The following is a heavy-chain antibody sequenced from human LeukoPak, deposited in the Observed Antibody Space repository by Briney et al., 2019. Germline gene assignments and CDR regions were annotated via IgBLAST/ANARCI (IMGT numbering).Heavy chain of an antibody. CDR2: TYYRSKWYN. Sequence: SQTLSLTCAISGDSVSSNSAAWNWIRQSPSRGLEWLGRTYYRSKWYNDYAVSVKSRITINPDTSKNQFSLQLSSVTPEDTAVYYCARDQQWLDQNWFDPWGQGTLVTVSS. CDR1: GDSVSSNSAA. V-gene: IGHV6-1*01. D-gene: IGHD6-19*01. CDR3: ARDQQWLDQNWFDP. J-gene: IGHJ5*02.